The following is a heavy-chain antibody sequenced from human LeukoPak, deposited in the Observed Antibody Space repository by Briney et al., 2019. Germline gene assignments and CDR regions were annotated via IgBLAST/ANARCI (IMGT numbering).Heavy chain of an antibody. CDR3: ARDLGYCTSTSCSDAFDI. Sequence: GGSLRLSCAASGFTFSDYYMSCIRQSPGKGLEWVSYISSSSSYTNYADSVKGRFTISRDNAKNSLYLQMNSLSAEDTAVYYCARDLGYCTSTSCSDAFDIWGQGTMVTVSS. CDR2: ISSSSSYT. V-gene: IGHV3-11*06. D-gene: IGHD2-2*01. J-gene: IGHJ3*02. CDR1: GFTFSDYY.